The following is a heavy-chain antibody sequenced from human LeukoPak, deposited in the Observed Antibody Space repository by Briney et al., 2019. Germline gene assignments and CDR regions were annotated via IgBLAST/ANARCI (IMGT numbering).Heavy chain of an antibody. CDR1: GFTLSSYA. J-gene: IGHJ4*02. CDR2: ISASGGST. V-gene: IGHV3-23*01. D-gene: IGHD1-26*01. CDR3: AKSLGATIGFFDY. Sequence: PGGSLRLSCAASGFTLSSYAMSWVRQAPGKGLEWVSSISASGGSTNYADSVKGRFTISRDNSKNTLYLQMNSLRAEDTAVYYCAKSLGATIGFFDYWGQGTLVTVSS.